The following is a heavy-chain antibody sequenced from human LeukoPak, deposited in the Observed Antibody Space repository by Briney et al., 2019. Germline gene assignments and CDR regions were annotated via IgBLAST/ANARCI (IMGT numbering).Heavy chain of an antibody. D-gene: IGHD2-2*01. CDR1: GFTFSSYS. Sequence: GGSLRLSCAASGFTFSSYSMNWVRQAPGKGLEWVSSISSSSSYIYYADSVKGRFTISRDNAKNSLYLQMNSLRAEDTAVYYCARDSVVVIVPAAMDYWGQGTLVTVSS. V-gene: IGHV3-21*01. J-gene: IGHJ4*02. CDR2: ISSSSSYI. CDR3: ARDSVVVIVPAAMDY.